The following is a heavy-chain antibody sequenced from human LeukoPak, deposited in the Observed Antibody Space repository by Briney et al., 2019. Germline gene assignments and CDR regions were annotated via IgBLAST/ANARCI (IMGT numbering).Heavy chain of an antibody. V-gene: IGHV1-2*06. D-gene: IGHD2-2*01. J-gene: IGHJ4*02. CDR3: ARVSDIVVAPAAHDY. Sequence: GASVKVSCKASGYTFTGYYMHWVRQAPGQGLEWMGRINPNSGGTNYAQKLQGRVTMTTDTSTSTAYMELRSLRSDDTAVYYCARVSDIVVAPAAHDYWGQGTLVTVSS. CDR2: INPNSGGT. CDR1: GYTFTGYY.